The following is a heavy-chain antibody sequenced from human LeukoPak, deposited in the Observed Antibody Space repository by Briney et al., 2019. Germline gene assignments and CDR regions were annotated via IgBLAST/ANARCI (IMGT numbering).Heavy chain of an antibody. CDR3: AREFGGSSSIPPLCY. D-gene: IGHD2-15*01. CDR2: IKQDGSEK. Sequence: GGSLRLSCAASGFTFSSYWMSWVRQAPGKGLEWVANIKQDGSEKYYVDSVKGRFTISRDNAKNSLYLQMNSLRAEDTAVYYCAREFGGSSSIPPLCYWGQGTLVTVSS. V-gene: IGHV3-7*01. J-gene: IGHJ4*02. CDR1: GFTFSSYW.